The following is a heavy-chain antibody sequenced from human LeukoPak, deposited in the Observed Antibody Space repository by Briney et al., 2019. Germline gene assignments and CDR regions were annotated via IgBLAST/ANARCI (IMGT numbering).Heavy chain of an antibody. CDR3: ARGHRDSSSWYRFDY. V-gene: IGHV3-66*01. CDR1: GFTFSSYA. J-gene: IGHJ4*02. Sequence: GGSLRLSCAASGFTFSSYAMSWVRQAPGKGLEWVSVIYSGGSTYYADSVKGRFTISRDNSKNTLYLQMNSLRAEDTAVYYCARGHRDSSSWYRFDYWGQGTLVTVSS. D-gene: IGHD6-13*01. CDR2: IYSGGST.